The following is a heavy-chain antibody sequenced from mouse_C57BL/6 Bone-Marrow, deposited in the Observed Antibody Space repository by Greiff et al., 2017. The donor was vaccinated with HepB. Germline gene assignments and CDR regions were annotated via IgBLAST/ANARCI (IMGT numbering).Heavy chain of an antibody. CDR3: ARAPITTVVATGRFDY. Sequence: VKLQQPGTELVKPGASVKLSCKASGYTFTSYWMHWVKQRPGQGLEWIGNINPSNGGTNYNEKFKSKATLTVDKSSSTAYMQLSSLTSEDSAVYYCARAPITTVVATGRFDYWGQGTTLTVSS. CDR2: INPSNGGT. V-gene: IGHV1-53*01. D-gene: IGHD1-1*01. J-gene: IGHJ2*01. CDR1: GYTFTSYW.